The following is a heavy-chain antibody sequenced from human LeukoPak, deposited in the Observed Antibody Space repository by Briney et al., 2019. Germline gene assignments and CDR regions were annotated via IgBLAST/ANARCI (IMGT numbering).Heavy chain of an antibody. CDR1: GGSFSGYY. Sequence: KPSETLSLSCGVYGGSFSGYYWSWIRQPPGKGLEWVSSISSSSSYIYYADSVKGRFTISRDNAKNSLYLQMNSLRAEDTAVYYCARIRDYYDSSGIEDYWGQGTLVTVSS. CDR2: ISSSSSYI. V-gene: IGHV3-21*01. CDR3: ARIRDYYDSSGIEDY. D-gene: IGHD3-22*01. J-gene: IGHJ4*02.